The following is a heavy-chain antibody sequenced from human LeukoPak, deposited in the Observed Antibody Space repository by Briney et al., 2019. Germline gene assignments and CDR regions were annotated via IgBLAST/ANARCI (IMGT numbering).Heavy chain of an antibody. CDR2: INSDGSST. Sequence: PGGSLRLSCAASGCTFSSYWMHWVRQAPGKELVWVSRINSDGSSTSDADSVKGRFTISRDNAKNTLYLQMNSLRAEDTAVYYCAELGITMIGGVWGKGNTVTISS. CDR1: GCTFSSYW. CDR3: AELGITMIGGV. D-gene: IGHD3-10*02. J-gene: IGHJ6*04. V-gene: IGHV3-74*01.